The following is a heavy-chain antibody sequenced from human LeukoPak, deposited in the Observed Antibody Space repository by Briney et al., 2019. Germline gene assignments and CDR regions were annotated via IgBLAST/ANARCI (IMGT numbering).Heavy chain of an antibody. CDR1: GFTFSNYW. CDR3: ARDQSLGYCSGGSCHTDY. V-gene: IGHV3-7*01. D-gene: IGHD2-15*01. CDR2: IKQDGSEN. Sequence: PGRSLRLSCAASGFTFSNYWMSWVRQAPGKGLEWVANIKQDGSENYYVDSVKGRFTISRDNAKNSLYLQMNSLRAEDTAMYYCARDQSLGYCSGGSCHTDYWGQGTLVTVSS. J-gene: IGHJ4*02.